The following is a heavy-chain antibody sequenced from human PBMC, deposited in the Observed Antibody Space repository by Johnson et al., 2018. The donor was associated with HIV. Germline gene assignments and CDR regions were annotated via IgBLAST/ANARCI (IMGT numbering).Heavy chain of an antibody. D-gene: IGHD3-22*01. CDR2: IKQDGSEK. CDR3: ARPGDYYDSSGYDAFDI. J-gene: IGHJ3*02. Sequence: VQLVESGGGLVQPGGSLRLSCAASGFTFSSYWMSWVRQAPGKGLEWVANIKQDGSEKYYVDSVKGRFTISRDNAKNSLYLQMNSLRAEDTAVYYCARPGDYYDSSGYDAFDIWGQGTMVTVSS. CDR1: GFTFSSYW. V-gene: IGHV3-7*01.